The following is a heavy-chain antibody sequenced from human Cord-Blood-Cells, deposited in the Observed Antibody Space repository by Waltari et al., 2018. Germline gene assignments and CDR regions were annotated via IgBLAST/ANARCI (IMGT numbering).Heavy chain of an antibody. CDR3: ARYYDYVWGSYRYWYFDL. CDR1: GGSISSYY. Sequence: QVQLQESGPGLVKPSETLSLTCTVSGGSISSYYWSWIRQPPGKGLEWIGYIYYSGSTNYNPSRKSRVTISVDTSKNQFSLKLSSVTAADTAVYYCARYYDYVWGSYRYWYFDLWGRGTLVTVSS. J-gene: IGHJ2*01. V-gene: IGHV4-59*08. CDR2: IYYSGST. D-gene: IGHD3-16*02.